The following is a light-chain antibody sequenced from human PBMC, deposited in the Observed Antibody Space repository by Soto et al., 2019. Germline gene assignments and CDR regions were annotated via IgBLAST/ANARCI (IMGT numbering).Light chain of an antibody. CDR2: EVS. CDR1: SSDLGGYNY. V-gene: IGLV2-8*01. J-gene: IGLJ2*01. Sequence: QSALTQPPSASGSPGQSVTISCTGISSDLGGYNYVSWYQQHPGKAPKLMIYEVSKRPSGVPDRFSGSKSGNTASLTVSGLQADDEADYYCSSYAGRNNLVFGGGTKLTVL. CDR3: SSYAGRNNLV.